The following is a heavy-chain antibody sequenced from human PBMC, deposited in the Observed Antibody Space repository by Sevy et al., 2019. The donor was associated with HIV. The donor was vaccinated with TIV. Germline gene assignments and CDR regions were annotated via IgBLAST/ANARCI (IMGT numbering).Heavy chain of an antibody. V-gene: IGHV4-61*01. CDR2: IYYSGST. D-gene: IGHD6-6*01. CDR1: GGSVSSGTYY. CDR3: AREPRSTIAARYFDY. J-gene: IGHJ4*02. Sequence: SETLSLTCTVSGGSVSSGTYYWSWIRQPPGKGLEWIRYIYYSGSTNYNPSLKSRVTISVDTSKNQFSLKLSSVTAADTAVYYCAREPRSTIAARYFDYWGQGTLVTVSS.